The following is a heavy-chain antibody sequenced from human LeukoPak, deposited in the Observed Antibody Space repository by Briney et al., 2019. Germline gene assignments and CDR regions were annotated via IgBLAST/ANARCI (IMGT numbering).Heavy chain of an antibody. V-gene: IGHV1-24*01. D-gene: IGHD2-15*01. CDR2: FDPEDGET. CDR3: ATTGQPLNYCSGGSCYFSYYYGMDV. J-gene: IGHJ6*02. CDR1: GYTLTELS. Sequence: GSVKVSCKVSGYTLTELSMHWVRQAPGKGLEWMGGFDPEDGETIYAQKFQGRVTMTEDTSTDTAYMELSRLRSEDTAVYYCATTGQPLNYCSGGSCYFSYYYGMDVWGQGTTVTVSS.